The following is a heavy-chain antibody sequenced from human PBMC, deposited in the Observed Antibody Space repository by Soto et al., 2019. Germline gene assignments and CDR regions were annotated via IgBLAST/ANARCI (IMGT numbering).Heavy chain of an antibody. CDR3: ARGLMHLYGMDV. V-gene: IGHV3-74*01. Sequence: EVQLVESGGGLVQPGGSLRLSCEASGFTFSSYWMHWVGQAPGKGLVWVSRIYTDGSRTNYADSVKGRFTISRDNAKNTLYLQINSLRAEDTAVYYCARGLMHLYGMDVWGQGTTVTVSS. D-gene: IGHD3-16*01. CDR2: IYTDGSRT. CDR1: GFTFSSYW. J-gene: IGHJ6*02.